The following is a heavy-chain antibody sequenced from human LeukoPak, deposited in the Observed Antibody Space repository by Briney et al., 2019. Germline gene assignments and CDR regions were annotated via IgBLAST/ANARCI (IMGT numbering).Heavy chain of an antibody. CDR3: ARQTGSGLFILP. J-gene: IGHJ4*02. D-gene: IGHD3/OR15-3a*01. CDR2: IYYSGNT. V-gene: IGHV4-34*01. Sequence: SETLSLTCAVYGGSFSGYYWSWIRQPPGKGLEWIGSIYYSGNTYYNASLKSQVSISIDTSKNQFSLRLTSVTAADTAVYYCARQTGSGLFILPGGQGTPVTVSS. CDR1: GGSFSGYY.